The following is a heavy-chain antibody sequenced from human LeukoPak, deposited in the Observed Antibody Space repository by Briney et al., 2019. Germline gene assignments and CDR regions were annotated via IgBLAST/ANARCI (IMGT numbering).Heavy chain of an antibody. CDR3: AREESYCSSTSCYNWFDP. CDR2: IYTSGST. D-gene: IGHD2-2*01. J-gene: IGHJ5*02. V-gene: IGHV4-4*07. CDR1: GGSISSYY. Sequence: SETLSLTCTVSGGSISSYYWSWIRQPAGKGLEWIGRIYTSGSTNYNPSLKSRVTMSVDTSKNQFSLKLSSVTAADTAVYYCAREESYCSSTSCYNWFDPWGQGILVTVSA.